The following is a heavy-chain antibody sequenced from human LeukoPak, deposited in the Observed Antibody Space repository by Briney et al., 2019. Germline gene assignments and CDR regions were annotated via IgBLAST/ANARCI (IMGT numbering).Heavy chain of an antibody. CDR1: GFTFSSYA. D-gene: IGHD2-2*01. CDR2: ISSSGSTI. Sequence: GGSLRLSCAASGFTFSSYAMSWVRQAPGKGLEWVSYISSSGSTIYYADSVKGRFTISRDNAKNSLYLQMNSLRAEDTAVYYCARGIVVVPAAPGLGTHYYGMDVWGQGTTVTVSS. V-gene: IGHV3-48*04. J-gene: IGHJ6*02. CDR3: ARGIVVVPAAPGLGTHYYGMDV.